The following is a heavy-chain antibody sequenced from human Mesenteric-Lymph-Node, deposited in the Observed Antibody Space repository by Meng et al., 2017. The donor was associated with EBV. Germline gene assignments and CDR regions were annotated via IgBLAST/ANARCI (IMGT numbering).Heavy chain of an antibody. CDR2: TGTS. J-gene: IGHJ4*02. CDR3: ARRLHYYGSLGS. V-gene: IGHV4-39*01. D-gene: IGHD3-10*01. Sequence: QLQLQESGPGLVKPSETLSLTCTISGGAISSDNCAWIRQPPGKGLEWIGDTGTSYYNPSLKNRVTISVDTSNQFSLKLSSVTAADTAVYYCARRLHYYGSLGSWGQGTLVTVSS. CDR1: GGAISSDN.